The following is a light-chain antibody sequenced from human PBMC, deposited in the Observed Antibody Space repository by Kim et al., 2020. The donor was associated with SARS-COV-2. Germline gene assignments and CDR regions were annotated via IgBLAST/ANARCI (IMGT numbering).Light chain of an antibody. CDR3: SSYAGSNNVV. V-gene: IGLV2-8*01. Sequence: GQSVTISCTGTSGEVGAYNYVTWYQQYPGKAPKLMISEVNKRPSGVPDRFSGSKSGNTASLTVSGLQAEDEADYYCSSYAGSNNVVFGGGTKLTVL. CDR2: EVN. CDR1: SGEVGAYNY. J-gene: IGLJ3*02.